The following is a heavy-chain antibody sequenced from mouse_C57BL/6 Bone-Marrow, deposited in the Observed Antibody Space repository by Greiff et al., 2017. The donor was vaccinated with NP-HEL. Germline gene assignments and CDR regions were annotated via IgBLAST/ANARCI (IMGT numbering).Heavy chain of an antibody. CDR3: ALYDGYLAWFAY. D-gene: IGHD2-3*01. V-gene: IGHV1-53*01. Sequence: QVHVKQPGTELVKPGASVKLSCKASGYTFTSYWMHWVKQRPGQGLEWIGNINPSNGGTNYNEKFKSKATLTVDKSSSTAYMQLSSLTSEDSAVYYCALYDGYLAWFAYWGQGTLVTVSA. CDR1: GYTFTSYW. CDR2: INPSNGGT. J-gene: IGHJ3*01.